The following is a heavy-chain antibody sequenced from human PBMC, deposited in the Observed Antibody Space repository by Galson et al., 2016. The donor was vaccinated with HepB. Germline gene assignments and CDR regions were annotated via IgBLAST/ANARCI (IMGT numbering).Heavy chain of an antibody. Sequence: SETLSLTCAVYGESFSDYLWSWVRQPPGKGLEWIGEINHSGTTNFNPSLKNRVTISVDMSKNQFSLRLTSVTAADMAVYYCARTFSSTWIDGARLSWLDPWGQGARVTVSS. D-gene: IGHD6-13*01. V-gene: IGHV4-34*01. J-gene: IGHJ5*02. CDR3: ARTFSSTWIDGARLSWLDP. CDR2: INHSGTT. CDR1: GESFSDYL.